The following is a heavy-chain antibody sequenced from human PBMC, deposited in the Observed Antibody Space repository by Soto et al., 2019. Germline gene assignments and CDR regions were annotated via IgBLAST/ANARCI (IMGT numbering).Heavy chain of an antibody. J-gene: IGHJ5*01. V-gene: IGHV4-30-4*01. Sequence: QVHLLESGPGLVKPSQTLSLTCSVSGDSISTVDYFWAWIRQPPGQALEYIGYIYKSTTTYYNPSFASRVAISLDTSKSQFSLPVTSVTAADTAVYFCARGRYCLTGRCFPNWFDSWGQGTLVTVSS. D-gene: IGHD2-15*01. CDR2: IYKSTTT. CDR1: GDSISTVDYF. CDR3: ARGRYCLTGRCFPNWFDS.